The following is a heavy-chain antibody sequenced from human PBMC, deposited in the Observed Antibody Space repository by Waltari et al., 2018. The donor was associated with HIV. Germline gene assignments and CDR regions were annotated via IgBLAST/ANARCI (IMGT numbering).Heavy chain of an antibody. CDR2: IIPAFGTA. CDR1: GGTFSSYA. V-gene: IGHV1-69*01. CDR3: ARDHRGNKLLYGMDV. Sequence: SSVRVSCKVSGGTFSSYAINWVRQAPRQGLEWMGGIIPAFGTANYAERFQGRVTITADEYTSTAYMDLSSLRSEDTAVYFCARDHRGNKLLYGMDVWGQGTTVTV. J-gene: IGHJ6*02.